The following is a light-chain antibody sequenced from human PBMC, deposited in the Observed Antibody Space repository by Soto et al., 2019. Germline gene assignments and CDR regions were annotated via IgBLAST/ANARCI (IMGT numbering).Light chain of an antibody. CDR3: QQSHNYPWT. CDR1: QYIHNY. J-gene: IGKJ1*01. CDR2: EAA. V-gene: IGKV1-5*03. Sequence: DIHMTQSPSTLSASVGDRVTITCRASQYIHNYLAWYQQKPGEAPKLLIYEAANLESGVPSRFSGSGTGTEFTLTISSLQPDDFATYYCQQSHNYPWTFGQGTRVEI.